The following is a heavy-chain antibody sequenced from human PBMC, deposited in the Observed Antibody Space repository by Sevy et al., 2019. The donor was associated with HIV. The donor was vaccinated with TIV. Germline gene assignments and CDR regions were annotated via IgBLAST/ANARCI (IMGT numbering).Heavy chain of an antibody. D-gene: IGHD3-22*01. CDR3: ATTKDYYESSGCPFDY. CDR2: FDPEDGET. Sequence: ASVKVSCKVSGYTLTKLSMHWVRQAPGEGLEWMGSFDPEDGETLYAQSLQGRITMTEDTSTDTAYMELNSLRSEDTAVYYCATTKDYYESSGCPFDYWGQGTLVTVSS. CDR1: GYTLTKLS. V-gene: IGHV1-24*01. J-gene: IGHJ4*02.